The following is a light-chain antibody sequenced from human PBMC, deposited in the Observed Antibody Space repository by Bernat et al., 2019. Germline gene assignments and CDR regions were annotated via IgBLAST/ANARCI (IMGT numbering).Light chain of an antibody. CDR1: SGYSNYN. V-gene: IGLV9-49*01. CDR3: VADHGSGSNFVYV. Sequence: QPVLTQPPSASSSLGASVTLTCPLSSGYSNYNVDWYQQRPGKGHRLVMRVGTGGIVGSKGDGIPDRFSVLGSGLNRYLTIKNIQEEDENDYHCVADHGSGSNFVYVFGTGTKVTVL. J-gene: IGLJ1*01. CDR2: VGTGGIVG.